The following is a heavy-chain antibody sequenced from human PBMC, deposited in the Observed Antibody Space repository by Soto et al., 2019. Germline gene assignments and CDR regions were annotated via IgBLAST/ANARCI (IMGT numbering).Heavy chain of an antibody. CDR2: IYYTGSA. D-gene: IGHD6-6*01. Sequence: QVQLQESGPGLVKPSGTLSLTCVVSGGSISSDIWWSWVRQPPGKGLEWIGEIYYTGSANYNPSLRSRVTMSVDKSNNQFSLKLSSVTAADTAVYYCARSGKIIAARGFDYWGQGTLVTVSS. CDR3: ARSGKIIAARGFDY. CDR1: GGSISSDIW. J-gene: IGHJ4*02. V-gene: IGHV4-4*02.